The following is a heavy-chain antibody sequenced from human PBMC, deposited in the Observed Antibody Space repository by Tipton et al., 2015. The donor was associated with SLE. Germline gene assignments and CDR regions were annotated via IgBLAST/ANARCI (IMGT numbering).Heavy chain of an antibody. CDR3: ARLTPWGYDY. CDR1: GGSISRSSW. V-gene: IGHV4-4*02. CDR2: IYHSGST. Sequence: TLSLTCAVSGGSISRSSWWSWVRQAPGKGLEWLGEIYHSGSTNYNPSLKSRVPISIDKSKNHFSLNLTSVTAADTAVYYCARLTPWGYDYWGPGMLVTVSS. D-gene: IGHD7-27*01. J-gene: IGHJ4*02.